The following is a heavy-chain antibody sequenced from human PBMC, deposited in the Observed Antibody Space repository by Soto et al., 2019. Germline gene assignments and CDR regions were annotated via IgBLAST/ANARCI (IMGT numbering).Heavy chain of an antibody. Sequence: SLRLSCAASGFTFDDYAMHWVRQAPGKGLEWVSGISWNSGSIGYADSVKGRFTISRDNAKNSLYLQMNSLRAEDTALYYCAKDILYRGSLRYFDWLSSLDPWGQGTLVTVSS. D-gene: IGHD3-9*01. CDR1: GFTFDDYA. CDR3: AKDILYRGSLRYFDWLSSLDP. J-gene: IGHJ5*02. CDR2: ISWNSGSI. V-gene: IGHV3-9*01.